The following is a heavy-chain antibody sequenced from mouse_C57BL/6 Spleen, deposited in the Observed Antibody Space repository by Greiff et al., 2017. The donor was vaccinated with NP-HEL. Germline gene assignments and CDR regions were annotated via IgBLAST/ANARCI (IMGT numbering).Heavy chain of an antibody. D-gene: IGHD1-1*01. CDR2: ISYDGSN. CDR1: GYSITSGYY. V-gene: IGHV3-6*01. CDR3: ARGELRDFDY. Sequence: EVKLMESGPGLVKPSRSLSLTCSVTGYSITSGYYWNWIRQFPGNKLEWMGYISYDGSNNYNPSLKNRISITRDTSKNQFFLKLNSVTTEDTATYYCARGELRDFDYWGQGTTLTVSS. J-gene: IGHJ2*01.